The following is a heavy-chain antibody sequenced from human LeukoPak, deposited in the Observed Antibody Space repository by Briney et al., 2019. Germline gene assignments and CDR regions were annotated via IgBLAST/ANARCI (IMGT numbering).Heavy chain of an antibody. Sequence: GGSLRLSCAASGFTFSSSGMHWVRQAPGKGLEWVAFVSYDGGKKYYADSVEGRFTISRDNSKNTLYLQMNSLRAEDTAVYYCAKPAYCGGDCYSSPFQHWGQGTLVTVSS. CDR1: GFTFSSSG. D-gene: IGHD2-21*02. CDR3: AKPAYCGGDCYSSPFQH. V-gene: IGHV3-30*18. J-gene: IGHJ1*01. CDR2: VSYDGGKK.